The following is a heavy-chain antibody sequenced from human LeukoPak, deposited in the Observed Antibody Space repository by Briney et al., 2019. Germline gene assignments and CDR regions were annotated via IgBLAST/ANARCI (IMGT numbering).Heavy chain of an antibody. D-gene: IGHD4-17*01. CDR1: GFTFSSYP. Sequence: GSLRLSCAASGFTFSSYPMNWVRQPPGKGLEWIGSIYYSGSTYYNPSLKSRVTISVDTSKNQFSLKLSSVTAADTAVYYCARPYGAAGLDWGQGTLVTVSS. V-gene: IGHV4-39*01. J-gene: IGHJ4*02. CDR2: IYYSGST. CDR3: ARPYGAAGLD.